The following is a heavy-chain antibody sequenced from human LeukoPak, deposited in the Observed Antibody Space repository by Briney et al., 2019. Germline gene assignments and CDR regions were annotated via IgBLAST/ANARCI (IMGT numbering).Heavy chain of an antibody. D-gene: IGHD3-10*01. J-gene: IGHJ6*03. CDR2: ISSSGSTI. Sequence: GGSLRLSCAASGFTFSSYSMNWVRQAPGKGLEWVSYISSSGSTIYYADSVKGRFTISRDNAKNSLYLQMNSLRAEDTAVYYCARLTLWFGHMDVWGKGTTVTISS. V-gene: IGHV3-48*04. CDR3: ARLTLWFGHMDV. CDR1: GFTFSSYS.